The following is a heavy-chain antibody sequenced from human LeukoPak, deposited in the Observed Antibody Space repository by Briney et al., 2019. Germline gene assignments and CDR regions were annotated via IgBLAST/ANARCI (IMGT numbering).Heavy chain of an antibody. J-gene: IGHJ4*02. V-gene: IGHV3-7*01. CDR3: ARDGETPTIYFDY. CDR2: IKQDGSET. CDR1: GFTFSSHW. Sequence: GGSLRRSCAVSGFTFSSHWMSWVRQAPGKGLEWVANIKQDGSETYYVDSVKGRFTISRDNAKNSLFLHMNSLRAEDTAVYYCARDGETPTIYFDYWGQGTLVTVSS. D-gene: IGHD5-24*01.